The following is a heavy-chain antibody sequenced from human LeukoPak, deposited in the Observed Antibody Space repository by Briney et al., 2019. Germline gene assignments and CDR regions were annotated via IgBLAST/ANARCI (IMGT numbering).Heavy chain of an antibody. CDR1: GYTFTSYY. D-gene: IGHD2-2*01. V-gene: IGHV1-46*01. J-gene: IGHJ6*03. Sequence: ASVKVSCKASGYTFTSYYMHRVRQAPGQGREWMGIINPSGGSTSYAQKFQGRVTMTRDMSTSTVYMELSSLRSEDTAVYYCARDPGLRVVRYYMDVWGKGTTVTVSS. CDR3: ARDPGLRVVRYYMDV. CDR2: INPSGGST.